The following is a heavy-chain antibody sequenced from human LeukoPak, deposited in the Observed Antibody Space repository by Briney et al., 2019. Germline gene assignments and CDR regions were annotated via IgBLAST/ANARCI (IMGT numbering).Heavy chain of an antibody. Sequence: GGSLRLSCAASGFTFSSYEMNWVRQAPGKGLEWVSYISSSGSTIYYADSVKGRFTISRDNAKNSLYLQMNSLRAEDTAVYYCARGERVGATFMGRNAFDIWGQGTMVTVSS. CDR3: ARGERVGATFMGRNAFDI. CDR1: GFTFSSYE. D-gene: IGHD1-26*01. J-gene: IGHJ3*02. CDR2: ISSSGSTI. V-gene: IGHV3-48*03.